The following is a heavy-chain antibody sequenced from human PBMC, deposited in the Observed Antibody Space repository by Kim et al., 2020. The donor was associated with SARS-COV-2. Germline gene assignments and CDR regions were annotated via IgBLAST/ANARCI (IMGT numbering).Heavy chain of an antibody. CDR2: ISNGGGNT. V-gene: IGHV3-23*01. CDR3: AMNWNLAY. J-gene: IGHJ4*02. CDR1: GFTFNNYA. D-gene: IGHD1-1*01. Sequence: GGSLRLSCAASGFTFNNYAMSWLRQAPGKGLEYVSVISNGGGNTYYADSVKGRFTISRDNSKHTLYLQMNSQRAEDTAVYYCAMNWNLAYWGQGTLVTVSS.